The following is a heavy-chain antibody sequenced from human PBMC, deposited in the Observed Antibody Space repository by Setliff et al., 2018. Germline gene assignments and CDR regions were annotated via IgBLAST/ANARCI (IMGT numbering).Heavy chain of an antibody. CDR1: GVSVSRHY. V-gene: IGHV4-4*08. J-gene: IGHJ5*02. Sequence: SETLSLTCIVSGVSVSRHYWSWIRQPPGKTLEWIGYIYTGGSTTYYPSLKSRVTLSLDTSKNPLSLNLTSVTAADTAVYYCARDVWGAGTGWFDPWGLGILVTVSS. CDR3: ARDVWGAGTGWFDP. D-gene: IGHD1-1*01. CDR2: IYTGGST.